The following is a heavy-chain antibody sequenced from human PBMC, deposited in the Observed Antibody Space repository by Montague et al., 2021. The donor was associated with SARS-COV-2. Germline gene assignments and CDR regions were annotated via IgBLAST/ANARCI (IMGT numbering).Heavy chain of an antibody. D-gene: IGHD3-22*01. V-gene: IGHV4-39*01. J-gene: IGHJ4*02. CDR2: IYYSGST. CDR1: GGSISSSSYY. CDR3: ARHGKTRIAMIVVVIGYFDY. Sequence: SETLSLTCTVSGGSISSSSYYWGWTRQPPGKGLEWFGSIYYSGSTYYXXXLKSRVTISVDTSKNQFSLKLSSVTAADTAVYYCARHGKTRIAMIVVVIGYFDYWGQGTLVTVSS.